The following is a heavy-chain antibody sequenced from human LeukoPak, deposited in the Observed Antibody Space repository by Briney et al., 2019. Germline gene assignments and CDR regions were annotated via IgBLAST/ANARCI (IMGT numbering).Heavy chain of an antibody. CDR1: GGSFSGYY. Sequence: PSETLSLTCAVYGGSFSGYYWSWIRQPPGKGLEWIGYIYYSGSTNYNPSLKSRVTISVDTSKNQFSLKLSSVTAADTAVYYCARAVAATDYFDYWGQGTLVTVSS. D-gene: IGHD2-15*01. V-gene: IGHV4-59*01. CDR3: ARAVAATDYFDY. J-gene: IGHJ4*02. CDR2: IYYSGST.